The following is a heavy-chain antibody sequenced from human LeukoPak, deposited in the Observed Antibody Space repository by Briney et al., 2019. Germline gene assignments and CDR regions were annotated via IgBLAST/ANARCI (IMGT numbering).Heavy chain of an antibody. V-gene: IGHV4-39*07. CDR2: IYYSGST. D-gene: IGHD3-3*01. J-gene: IGHJ6*03. CDR1: GGSISSSSYY. Sequence: SETLSLTCTVSGGSISSSSYYWGWIRQPPGKGLEWIGSIYYSGSTYYNPSLKSRVTISVDTSKNQFSLKLSSVTAADTAVYFCARERNDFWSGYYTGEEYHYYMDVWGKGTTVTVS. CDR3: ARERNDFWSGYYTGEEYHYYMDV.